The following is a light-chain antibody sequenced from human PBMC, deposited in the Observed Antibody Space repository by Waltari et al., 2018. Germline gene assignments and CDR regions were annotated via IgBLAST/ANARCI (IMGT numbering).Light chain of an antibody. V-gene: IGLV2-14*03. CDR3: SSYTSSSTLVV. CDR2: DVR. Sequence: QSALTQPASVSESHGTWITISCTGTSSDVGGYNYGSWYQQHPGKAPKLMIYDVRNRPSGVSNRFSGSKSGYTASLTISGLQAEDEADYYFSSYTSSSTLVVFGGGTKLTVL. J-gene: IGLJ2*01. CDR1: SSDVGGYNY.